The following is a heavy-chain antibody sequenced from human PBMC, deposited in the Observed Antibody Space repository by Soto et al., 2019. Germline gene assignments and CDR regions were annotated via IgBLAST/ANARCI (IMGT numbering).Heavy chain of an antibody. CDR3: ARVWGGAFDI. V-gene: IGHV4-59*01. CDR2: IYYSGST. CDR1: GGSISSYY. J-gene: IGHJ3*02. Sequence: SETLSLSCTVSGGSISSYYWSWIRQPPGKGLEWIGYIYYSGSTNYNPSLKSRVTISVDTSKNQFSLKLSSVTAADTAVYYCARVWGGAFDIWGQGTMVTVSS. D-gene: IGHD3-10*01.